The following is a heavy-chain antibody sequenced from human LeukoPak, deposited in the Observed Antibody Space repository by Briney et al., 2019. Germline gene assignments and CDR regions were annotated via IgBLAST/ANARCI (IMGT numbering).Heavy chain of an antibody. CDR1: GFTFRSYE. Sequence: GGSLRLSCVASGFTFRSYEMNWVRQAPGKGLEWLSCISSDGSAIYYADSVKGRFTISRDNAKNSLFLQMNSLRAEDTSIYYCAREVAYTGYDFGLDYWGQGTLVTVSS. CDR2: ISSDGSAI. CDR3: AREVAYTGYDFGLDY. D-gene: IGHD5-12*01. J-gene: IGHJ4*02. V-gene: IGHV3-48*03.